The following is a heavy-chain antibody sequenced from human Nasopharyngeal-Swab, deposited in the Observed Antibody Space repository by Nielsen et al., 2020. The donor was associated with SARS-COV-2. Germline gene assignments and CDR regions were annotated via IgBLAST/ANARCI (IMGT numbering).Heavy chain of an antibody. D-gene: IGHD3-22*01. CDR3: ALDYYDSSGYSRPNDY. Sequence: VRQAPGKGLEWVSSISSSSSYIYYADSVKGRFTISRNNAKDSLYLQMNSLRAEDTAVYYCALDYYDSSGYSRPNDYWGQGTLVTVSS. CDR2: ISSSSSYI. V-gene: IGHV3-21*04. J-gene: IGHJ4*02.